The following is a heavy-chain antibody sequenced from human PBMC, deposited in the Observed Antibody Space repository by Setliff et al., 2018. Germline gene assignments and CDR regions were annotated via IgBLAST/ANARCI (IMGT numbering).Heavy chain of an antibody. V-gene: IGHV1-18*04. Sequence: ASVKVSCKASGYTFTSYYMHWVRQAPGQGLEWMGWISAYNGNTNYAQKLQGRVTMTTDTSTSTAYMELRSLRSDDTAVYYCARDPREGDYGDSYAAYYYYGMDVWGQGTTVTVSS. CDR2: ISAYNGNT. CDR3: ARDPREGDYGDSYAAYYYYGMDV. D-gene: IGHD4-17*01. CDR1: GYTFTSYY. J-gene: IGHJ6*02.